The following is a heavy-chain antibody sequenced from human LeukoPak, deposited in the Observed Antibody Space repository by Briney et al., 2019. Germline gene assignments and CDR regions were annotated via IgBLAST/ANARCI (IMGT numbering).Heavy chain of an antibody. CDR2: ISSSGSPI. V-gene: IGHV3-11*04. D-gene: IGHD2-8*01. Sequence: PGGSLRLSCAASGFTFSDYYMSWIRQAPGKGLEWVSYISSSGSPIYYADSVKGRFTISRDNAKNSLYLQMNSLRAEDTAVYYCGKDHRTNGTTGFDPWGQGTLVTVSS. CDR1: GFTFSDYY. CDR3: GKDHRTNGTTGFDP. J-gene: IGHJ5*02.